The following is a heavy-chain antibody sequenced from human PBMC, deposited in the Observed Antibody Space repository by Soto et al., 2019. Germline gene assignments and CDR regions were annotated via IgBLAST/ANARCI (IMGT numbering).Heavy chain of an antibody. D-gene: IGHD4-4*01. J-gene: IGHJ5*02. CDR3: ARGAHSSNYAWFDP. Sequence: PGGSLRLSCAASGFTFSSYSMNWVRQAPGKGLEWVSSISSSSSYIYYADSVKGRFTISRDNAKNSLYLQMNSLRAEDTAVYYCARGAHSSNYAWFDPWGQGTLVTVSS. CDR1: GFTFSSYS. CDR2: ISSSSSYI. V-gene: IGHV3-21*01.